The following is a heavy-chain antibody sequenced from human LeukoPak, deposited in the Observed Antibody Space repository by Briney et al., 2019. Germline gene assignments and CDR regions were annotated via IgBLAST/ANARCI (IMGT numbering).Heavy chain of an antibody. CDR3: GRDCKGYYYGSGSYYNDPSFDY. CDR2: ISSSSSYI. Sequence: GGSLRLSCAASGFTFSSYSMNWVRQAPGKGLEWVSSISSSSSYIYYADSVKGRFTISRDNAKNSLYLQMNSLRAEDTAVYYCGRDCKGYYYGSGSYYNDPSFDYWGGEPRVPVP. CDR1: GFTFSSYS. V-gene: IGHV3-21*01. J-gene: IGHJ4*02. D-gene: IGHD3-10*01.